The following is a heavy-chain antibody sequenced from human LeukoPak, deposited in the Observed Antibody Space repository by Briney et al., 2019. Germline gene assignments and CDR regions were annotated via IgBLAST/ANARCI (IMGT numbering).Heavy chain of an antibody. CDR1: GGSISSSNW. CDR2: IYHSGST. Sequence: SETLSLTCAVPGGSISSSNWWGGVRQPPGKGLEWIGQIYHSGSTHYNPSLKSRVTISVDKSKNQFSLKLRSVTAADTAVYYCARPLSLGYCSGGSCYGRGAWFDRWGQGTLVTVSS. V-gene: IGHV4-4*02. J-gene: IGHJ5*02. D-gene: IGHD2-15*01. CDR3: ARPLSLGYCSGGSCYGRGAWFDR.